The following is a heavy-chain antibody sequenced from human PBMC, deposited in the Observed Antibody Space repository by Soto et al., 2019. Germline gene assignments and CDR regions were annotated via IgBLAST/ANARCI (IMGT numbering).Heavy chain of an antibody. CDR3: ARDIGSGYDPGDY. D-gene: IGHD5-12*01. CDR2: IIPIFGTT. CDR1: GDIFSGYS. V-gene: IGHV1-69*14. Sequence: QVQLVQSGAEVKKPGSSVKVSCKTSGDIFSGYSISWVRQAPGQGLEWMGGIIPIFGTTNYAQRFHGSVTITADKSTSTVYMELYSLKSEDTDVYYCARDIGSGYDPGDYWGQGTLVTVSS. J-gene: IGHJ4*02.